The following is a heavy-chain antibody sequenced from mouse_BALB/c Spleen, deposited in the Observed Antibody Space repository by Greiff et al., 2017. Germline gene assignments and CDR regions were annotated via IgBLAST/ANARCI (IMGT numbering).Heavy chain of an antibody. CDR2: INPSSGYT. CDR1: GYTFTSYT. D-gene: IGHD1-2*01. J-gene: IGHJ1*01. Sequence: QVQLKESAAELARPGASVKMSCKASGYTFTSYTMHWVKQRPGQGLEWIGYINPSSGYTEYNQKFKDKTTLTADKSSSTAYMQLSSLTSEDSAVYYCAREREITTATWYFDVWGAGTTVTVSS. CDR3: AREREITTATWYFDV. V-gene: IGHV1-4*02.